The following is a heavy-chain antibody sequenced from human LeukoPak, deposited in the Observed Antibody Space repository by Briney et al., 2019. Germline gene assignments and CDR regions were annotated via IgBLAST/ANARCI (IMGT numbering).Heavy chain of an antibody. CDR2: ISSSSSYI. V-gene: IGHV3-21*01. Sequence: GGSLRLSCAASGFTISSYSMNWVRQAPGKGLEWVSSISSSSSYIYYADSVKGRFTISRDNAKNSLYLQMNSLRAEDTAVYYCARDPLDYGDYDYWGQGTLVTVSS. J-gene: IGHJ4*02. D-gene: IGHD4-17*01. CDR3: ARDPLDYGDYDY. CDR1: GFTISSYS.